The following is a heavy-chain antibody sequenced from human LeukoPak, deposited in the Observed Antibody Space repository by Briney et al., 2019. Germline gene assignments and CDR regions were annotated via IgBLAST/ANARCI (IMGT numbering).Heavy chain of an antibody. V-gene: IGHV3-30-3*01. J-gene: IGHJ4*02. CDR2: VSYDGSIK. Sequence: GGSLRLSCIASGFTFSGHAMHWVRQAPGKGLEWVAVVSYDGSIKYYADSVKGRFTISRDNSKNTLSLQMNSLRPEDTAVFYCARDRKQWLVCDHWGQGTLVTVSS. CDR1: GFTFSGHA. CDR3: ARDRKQWLVCDH. D-gene: IGHD6-19*01.